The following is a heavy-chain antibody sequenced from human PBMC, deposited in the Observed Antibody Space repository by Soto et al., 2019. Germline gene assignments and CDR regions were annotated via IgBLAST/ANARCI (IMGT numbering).Heavy chain of an antibody. Sequence: QVQLVQTGAEVKEPGASVKVSCKASGYTFTNYGISWVRQAPGQGLEWMGWISCNNGDANYVQSLRGRVTMTTDTSTSSVYMELRRLRDDDTAVYYCARDGDGSGRHYEYWGQGTLVTVSS. CDR2: ISCNNGDA. CDR1: GYTFTNYG. CDR3: ARDGDGSGRHYEY. V-gene: IGHV1-18*01. D-gene: IGHD3-10*01. J-gene: IGHJ4*02.